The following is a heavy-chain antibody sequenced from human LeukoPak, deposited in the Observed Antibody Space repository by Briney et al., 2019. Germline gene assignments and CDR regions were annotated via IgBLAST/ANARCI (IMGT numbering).Heavy chain of an antibody. CDR2: IYPGDSDT. J-gene: IGHJ4*01. Sequence: GESLKISCKGSGYSFTSYWIGWVRQMPGKGLEWMGIIYPGDSDTRYSPSFQGQVTISADKSISTAYLQWSSLKASDTALYYGARQPIPSYGGNSYDYWGQGTLVTVSS. D-gene: IGHD4-23*01. V-gene: IGHV5-51*01. CDR1: GYSFTSYW. CDR3: ARQPIPSYGGNSYDY.